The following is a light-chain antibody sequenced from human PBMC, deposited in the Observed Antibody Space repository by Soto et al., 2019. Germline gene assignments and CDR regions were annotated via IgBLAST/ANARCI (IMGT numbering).Light chain of an antibody. J-gene: IGLJ3*02. Sequence: QSVLTQPPSLSGTPGQTVTISCIGSRSNIGSAIVHWYQQVPATAAKHLNYMNSQRPSGVPDRFSCSNSGTSAPLVITGLRHEDEADYYCVAWDDNLSSRVFGGGTKLTVL. CDR2: MNS. CDR1: RSNIGSAI. V-gene: IGLV1-47*01. CDR3: VAWDDNLSSRV.